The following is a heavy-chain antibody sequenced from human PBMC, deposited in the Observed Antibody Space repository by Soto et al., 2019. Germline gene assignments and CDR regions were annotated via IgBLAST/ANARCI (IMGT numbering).Heavy chain of an antibody. CDR3: AGGYSSSWYPPYYYYYYYMDV. Sequence: PSETLSLTCTVSGGSISSYYWSWIRQPPGKGLEWIGYIYYSGSTNYNPSLKSRVTISVDTSKNQFSLKLSSVTAADTAVYYCAGGYSSSWYPPYYYYYYYMDVWGKGTTVTVSS. V-gene: IGHV4-59*01. CDR2: IYYSGST. D-gene: IGHD6-13*01. CDR1: GGSISSYY. J-gene: IGHJ6*03.